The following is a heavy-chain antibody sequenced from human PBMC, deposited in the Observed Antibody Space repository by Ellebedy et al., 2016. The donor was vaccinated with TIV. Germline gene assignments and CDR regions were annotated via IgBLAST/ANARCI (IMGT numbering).Heavy chain of an antibody. CDR1: GFTFGNYW. J-gene: IGHJ4*02. Sequence: GESLKISCVASGFTFGNYWINWVRQAPGKGLEWVANINQDGSAKYYVDSVKGRFTISRDNAKNSLYLQMNSLRGDDTAVYYCARGGVVGGADYWGQGTLVTVSS. CDR3: ARGGVVGGADY. CDR2: INQDGSAK. V-gene: IGHV3-7*03. D-gene: IGHD2-15*01.